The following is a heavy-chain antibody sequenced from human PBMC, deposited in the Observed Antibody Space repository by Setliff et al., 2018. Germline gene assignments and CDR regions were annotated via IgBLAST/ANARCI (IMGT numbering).Heavy chain of an antibody. CDR2: VSVSGDNT. CDR3: AGQGPIFGSGLIPGFDQ. CDR1: GLTFNSYA. J-gene: IGHJ4*02. Sequence: PGGSLRLSCAASGLTFNSYAMSWVRQAPVKGLEWVSTVSVSGDNTYYTDSVKGRFTTSRDNSKNTLSLQMSSLRTEDTAIYFCAGQGPIFGSGLIPGFDQWGQGTMVTVSS. D-gene: IGHD3-3*01. V-gene: IGHV3-23*01.